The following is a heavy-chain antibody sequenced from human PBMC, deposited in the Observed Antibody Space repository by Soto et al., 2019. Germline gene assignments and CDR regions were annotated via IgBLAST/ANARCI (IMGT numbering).Heavy chain of an antibody. V-gene: IGHV4-59*01. J-gene: IGHJ6*03. CDR1: GGSISSYY. CDR2: IYYSGST. Sequence: QVQLQESGPGLVKPSETLSLTCTVSGGSISSYYWSWIRQPPGKGLEWIGYIYYSGSTNYNPSLNRRVTISVDTSKNQFSLKLSSVTAADTAVYYCARSDRRYCSGGICYSYYYYYMDVWGKGTTVTVSS. CDR3: ARSDRRYCSGGICYSYYYYYMDV. D-gene: IGHD2-15*01.